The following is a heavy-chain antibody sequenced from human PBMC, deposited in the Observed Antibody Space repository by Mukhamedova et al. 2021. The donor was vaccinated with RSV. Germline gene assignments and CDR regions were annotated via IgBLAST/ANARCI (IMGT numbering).Heavy chain of an antibody. CDR3: AKGGYYYDSSGYYQDY. D-gene: IGHD3-22*01. J-gene: IGHJ4*02. Sequence: KGRFTISRDNSKNTLYLQMNSLRAEDTAVYYCAKGGYYYDSSGYYQDYWGQGTLFTFSS. V-gene: IGHV3-30*02.